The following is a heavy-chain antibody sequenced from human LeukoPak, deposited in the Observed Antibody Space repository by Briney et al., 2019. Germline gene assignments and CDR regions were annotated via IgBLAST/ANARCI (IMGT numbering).Heavy chain of an antibody. V-gene: IGHV1-18*01. Sequence: ASVKVSCKASGYTFTSYGISWVRQAPGQGLEWMGWISAYNGNTNYAQKLQGRVTMTTGTSTSTAYMELRSLRSDDTAVYYCARGVPYGVTNQYYFDYWGQGTLVTVSS. J-gene: IGHJ4*02. D-gene: IGHD4-17*01. CDR3: ARGVPYGVTNQYYFDY. CDR2: ISAYNGNT. CDR1: GYTFTSYG.